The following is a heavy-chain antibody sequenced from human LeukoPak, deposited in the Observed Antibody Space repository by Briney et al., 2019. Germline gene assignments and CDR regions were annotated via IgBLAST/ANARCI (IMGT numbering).Heavy chain of an antibody. Sequence: PGGSLRLSCAASGFTFDDYAMSWVRQTPGKGLEWVSGSNWNGGSTGYADSVKGRFTISRDNAKNSLYLQMNSLRADDTALYYCARNRGYDFWSGYAHWGQGILVTVSS. CDR3: ARNRGYDFWSGYAH. CDR2: SNWNGGST. J-gene: IGHJ1*01. D-gene: IGHD3-3*01. V-gene: IGHV3-20*04. CDR1: GFTFDDYA.